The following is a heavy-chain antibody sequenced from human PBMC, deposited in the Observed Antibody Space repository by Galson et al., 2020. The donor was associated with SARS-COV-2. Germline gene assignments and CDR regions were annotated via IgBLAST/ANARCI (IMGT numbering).Heavy chain of an antibody. J-gene: IGHJ4*02. V-gene: IGHV4-39*07. D-gene: IGHD2-21*02. Sequence: SETLSLTCTVSGGSISSTTFYWGCIRPPLGKGLEWIGSIYSSGNTYSNPSLKRRVTISIDSAKNQFSLNLKSVTAADTALYYCARDSEDVGRDWPYYLDHGGQGGLVNFSS. CDR3: ARDSEDVGRDWPYYLDH. CDR2: IYSSGNT. CDR1: GGSISSTTFY.